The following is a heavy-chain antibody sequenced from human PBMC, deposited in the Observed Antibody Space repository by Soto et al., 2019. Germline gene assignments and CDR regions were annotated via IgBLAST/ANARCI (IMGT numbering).Heavy chain of an antibody. CDR3: AHPRGYGVFDAYDI. D-gene: IGHD4-17*01. CDR2: ISNSGDST. Sequence: PVGSLRLSCAASGFAFNTYAMSWVRQAPGKGLEWVSAISNSGDSTYHADSVKGRFTISRDNSINTLFLQMNSLRTEDTALYYCAHPRGYGVFDAYDIWGQGTMVTVSS. V-gene: IGHV3-23*01. CDR1: GFAFNTYA. J-gene: IGHJ3*02.